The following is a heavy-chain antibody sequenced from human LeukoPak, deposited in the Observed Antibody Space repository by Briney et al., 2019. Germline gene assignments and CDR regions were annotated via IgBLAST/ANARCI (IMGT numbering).Heavy chain of an antibody. CDR1: GYTFTGYY. D-gene: IGHD1/OR15-1a*01. Sequence: ASVKVSCKASGYTFTGYYMHWVRQPPGQGVAWLGWINPNSGGTNYAQKFHGRVTMTMDTSISKAYMELSRLKADDTAVYYCGRNKWAGPARAFDIWGQGTMVTVSS. J-gene: IGHJ3*02. CDR2: INPNSGGT. V-gene: IGHV1-2*02. CDR3: GRNKWAGPARAFDI.